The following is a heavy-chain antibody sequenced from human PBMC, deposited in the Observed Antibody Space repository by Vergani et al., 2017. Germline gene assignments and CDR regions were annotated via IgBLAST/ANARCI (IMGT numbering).Heavy chain of an antibody. CDR2: IYYSGSS. Sequence: QVQLQESGPGLVQPSETLSLTCTVSGGSISSYYWSWIRQPPGKGLACSGYIYYSGSSNYNPSLKSRVTISLDTSKNQFSLKLSSVTAADTAVYYCARGDIVVVPAAMGWAPDAFYIWGQGTMVTVSS. J-gene: IGHJ3*02. CDR1: GGSISSYY. CDR3: ARGDIVVVPAAMGWAPDAFYI. D-gene: IGHD2-2*01. V-gene: IGHV4-59*01.